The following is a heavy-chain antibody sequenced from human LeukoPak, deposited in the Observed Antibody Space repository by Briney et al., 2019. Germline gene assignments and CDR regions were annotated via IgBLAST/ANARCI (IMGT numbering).Heavy chain of an antibody. CDR1: GYTFTSYD. Sequence: ASVKVSCKASGYTFTSYDINWVRQATGQGLEWMGWMDPNSGNTGYAQTFQGRVTITRNTSISTAYMELSSLRSEDTAVYYCAISSGYYGDAFDIWGQGTMVTVSS. CDR2: MDPNSGNT. J-gene: IGHJ3*02. CDR3: AISSGYYGDAFDI. V-gene: IGHV1-8*03. D-gene: IGHD3-22*01.